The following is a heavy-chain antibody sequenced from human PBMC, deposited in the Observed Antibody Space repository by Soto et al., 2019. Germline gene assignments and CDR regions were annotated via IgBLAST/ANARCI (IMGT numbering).Heavy chain of an antibody. D-gene: IGHD3-3*01. J-gene: IGHJ4*02. CDR2: IYYSGST. CDR1: GGSISSGGYY. V-gene: IGHV4-31*03. CDR3: AVLTRPGFLEWPSDPAFDY. Sequence: SETLSLTCTVSGGSISSGGYYWSWIRQHPGKGLEWIGYIYYSGSTYYNPSLKSRVTISVDTSKNQFSLKLSSVTAADTAVYYCAVLTRPGFLEWPSDPAFDYWGQGTLVTVSS.